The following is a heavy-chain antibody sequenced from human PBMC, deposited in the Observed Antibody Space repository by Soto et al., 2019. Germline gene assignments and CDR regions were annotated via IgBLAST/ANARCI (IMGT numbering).Heavy chain of an antibody. CDR2: IYHSGST. D-gene: IGHD2-15*01. J-gene: IGHJ3*02. V-gene: IGHV4-4*02. CDR3: ARDNYPMPYCSGGSCYIAQHAFDI. CDR1: SGSISSSNW. Sequence: QVQLQESGPGLVKPSGTLSLTCAVSSGSISSSNWWSWVRQPPGKGLEWIGEIYHSGSTNYNPSLKSRVTISVDKSKHQLSLKLSSVTAADTDVYYCARDNYPMPYCSGGSCYIAQHAFDIWRQGTMVTVSS.